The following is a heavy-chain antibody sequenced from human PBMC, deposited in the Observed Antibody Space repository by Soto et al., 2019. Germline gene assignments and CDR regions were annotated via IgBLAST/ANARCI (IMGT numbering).Heavy chain of an antibody. CDR3: TRSGSSPYYYGMDV. V-gene: IGHV3-74*01. Sequence: GALRLSCAASGFTFSSYWMHWVRQAPGKGLVWVSRINSDGSNTNYADSVKGRFTISRDNAKDTLYLQMNSLRAEDTAVYYCTRSGSSPYYYGMDVWGQGTTVTVSS. CDR1: GFTFSSYW. J-gene: IGHJ6*02. CDR2: INSDGSNT. D-gene: IGHD6-6*01.